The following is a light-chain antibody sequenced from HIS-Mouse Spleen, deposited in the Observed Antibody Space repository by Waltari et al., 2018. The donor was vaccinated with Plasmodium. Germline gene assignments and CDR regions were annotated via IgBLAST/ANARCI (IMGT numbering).Light chain of an antibody. CDR3: QQSYSTPGT. CDR1: QSISSY. CDR2: AAS. V-gene: IGKV1-39*01. J-gene: IGKJ4*01. Sequence: DIQMTQSPSSLSASVGDRVTITCRASQSISSYLNWYQQKPGKAPELLIYAASSLQSGVPSRFSGSGSGTDFTLTISSLQPEDCATYYCQQSYSTPGTFGGGTKVEIK.